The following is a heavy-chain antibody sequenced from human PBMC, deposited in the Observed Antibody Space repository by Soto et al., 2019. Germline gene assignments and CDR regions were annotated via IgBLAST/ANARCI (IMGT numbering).Heavy chain of an antibody. CDR3: ARSGSTTVTPDYYYYYGMDV. CDR1: GGSISSSNW. J-gene: IGHJ6*02. V-gene: IGHV4-4*02. D-gene: IGHD4-17*01. CDR2: IYHSGST. Sequence: SETLSLTCAVSGGSISSSNWWSWVRQPPGKGLEWIGEIYHSGSTNYNPSLKSRVTISVDKSKNQFSLKLSSVTAADTAVYYCARSGSTTVTPDYYYYYGMDVWGQGTTVTVSS.